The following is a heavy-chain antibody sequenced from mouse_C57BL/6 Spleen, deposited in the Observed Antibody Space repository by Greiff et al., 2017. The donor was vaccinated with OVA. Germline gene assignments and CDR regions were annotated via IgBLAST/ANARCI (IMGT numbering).Heavy chain of an antibody. CDR1: DSEVFPIAY. J-gene: IGHJ1*03. CDR2: ILPSIGRT. CDR3: ARENYGSSPYWYFDV. V-gene: IGHV15-2*01. Sequence: QVQLQQSGSELRSPGSSVKLSCKDFDSEVFPIAYMSWVRQKPGHGFEWIGGILPSIGRTIYGEKFEDKATLDADTLSNTAYLELNSLTSEDSAIYYCARENYGSSPYWYFDVWGTGTTVTVSS. D-gene: IGHD1-1*01.